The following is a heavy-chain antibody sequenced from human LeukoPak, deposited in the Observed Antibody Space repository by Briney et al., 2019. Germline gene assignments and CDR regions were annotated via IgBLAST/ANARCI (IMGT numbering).Heavy chain of an antibody. D-gene: IGHD2-2*01. J-gene: IGHJ4*02. V-gene: IGHV3-23*01. CDR2: LSGSGGST. CDR1: GFTFSSYA. Sequence: AGGSLRLSCSASGFTFSSYAMSWVRQAPGKGLEWVSGLSGSGGSTCYADSVKGRFTISRDNSKNTLYLQMNSLRAEGTAVYYCAKGAKVGPAAMDYWGQGTLVTVSS. CDR3: AKGAKVGPAAMDY.